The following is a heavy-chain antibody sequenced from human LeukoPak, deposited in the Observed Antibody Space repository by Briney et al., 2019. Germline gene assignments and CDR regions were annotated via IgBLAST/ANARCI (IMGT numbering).Heavy chain of an antibody. V-gene: IGHV3-21*01. CDR1: GFTFSSYS. Sequence: GGSLRLSCAASGFTFSSYSMNWVRQAPGKGLEWVSSISSSSSYIYYADSVKGRFTISRDNAKNSLYLQMNSLRAEDTAVYYCARVDSSRWYYFDYWGQGTLVTVSS. CDR3: ARVDSSRWYYFDY. D-gene: IGHD6-13*01. CDR2: ISSSSSYI. J-gene: IGHJ4*02.